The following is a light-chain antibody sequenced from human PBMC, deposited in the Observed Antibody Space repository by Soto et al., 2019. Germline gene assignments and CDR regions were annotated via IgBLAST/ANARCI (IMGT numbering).Light chain of an antibody. CDR3: ATWDDGLSGVL. J-gene: IGLJ2*01. Sequence: QPVLTQPPSASGTPGQRVSLTCSGSDSNIGSNSVHWYQQVPGMAPKLLVYKSDQRPSGVPDRFSGSKSVTSASLAISGLRAEDEAEYYCATWDDGLSGVLFGGGTKLTVL. CDR2: KSD. V-gene: IGLV1-47*01. CDR1: DSNIGSNS.